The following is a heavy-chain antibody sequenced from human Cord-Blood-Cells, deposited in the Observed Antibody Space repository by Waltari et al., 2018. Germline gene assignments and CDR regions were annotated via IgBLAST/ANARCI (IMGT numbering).Heavy chain of an antibody. CDR1: GGSISSSSYY. CDR2: IYYSGST. V-gene: IGHV4-39*01. D-gene: IGHD2-2*01. CDR3: ARRGRYCSSTSCYEYAFDI. Sequence: QLQLQESGPGLVKPSETLSLTCTVSGGSISSSSYYWGWIRQPPGKGLEWIGSIYYSGSTYYNPSLKSRVTISVDTSTNQFSLKLSSVTAADTAVYYCARRGRYCSSTSCYEYAFDIWGQGTMVTVSS. J-gene: IGHJ3*02.